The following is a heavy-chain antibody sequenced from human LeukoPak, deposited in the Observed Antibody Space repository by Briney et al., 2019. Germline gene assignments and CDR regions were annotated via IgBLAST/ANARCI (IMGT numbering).Heavy chain of an antibody. J-gene: IGHJ3*02. CDR3: ARSAFDI. Sequence: GGSLRLSCAASGFTFCDQYMSWVRQAPGKGLEWVSYISSSGSAMYYVDSVKGRFTISRDNAKNSLYLQMNSLRAEDTAVYYCARSAFDIWGQGTMVTVSS. CDR2: ISSSGSAM. CDR1: GFTFCDQY. V-gene: IGHV3-11*01.